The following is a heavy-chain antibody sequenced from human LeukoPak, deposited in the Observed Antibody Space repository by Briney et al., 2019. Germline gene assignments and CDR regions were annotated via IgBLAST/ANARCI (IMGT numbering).Heavy chain of an antibody. Sequence: GGSLRLSCAASGFTFDNYAMHGVRQAPGKGLEWVSYINWNSAAIGYEDSVRGRFTIYRDNAKNSLHLEMKSLRPEDTDFYYCVKETHGDPHFDYWGQGILVTVS. J-gene: IGHJ4*02. CDR3: VKETHGDPHFDY. V-gene: IGHV3-9*01. CDR2: INWNSAAI. D-gene: IGHD4-17*01. CDR1: GFTFDNYA.